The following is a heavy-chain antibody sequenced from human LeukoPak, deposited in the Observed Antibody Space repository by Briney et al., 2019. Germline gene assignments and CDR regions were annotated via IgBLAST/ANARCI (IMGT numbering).Heavy chain of an antibody. CDR2: IKEDGSEK. CDR3: ARALITIFGVVIWAFDI. CDR1: GFVFSSYW. J-gene: IGHJ3*02. Sequence: GGSLRLSCAAFGFVFSSYWMNWVRQTPGKGLEGVANIKEDGSEKYYVDSAKGRFTISRDNAKNSLYLQMNSLRAEDTAVYYCARALITIFGVVIWAFDIWGQGTMVTVSS. D-gene: IGHD3-3*01. V-gene: IGHV3-7*01.